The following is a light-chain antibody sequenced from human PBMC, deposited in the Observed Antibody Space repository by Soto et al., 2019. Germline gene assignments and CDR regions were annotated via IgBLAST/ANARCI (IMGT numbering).Light chain of an antibody. CDR3: QQYGCTPLS. J-gene: IGKJ4*01. Sequence: ELVLKQSQSTLPLSPGERATLSCSASQSVNNNYLAWYQQQPGQAPRFLIYDASSRATGIPDKFSGSGSGPDFTLTISRLKPDECAVYYCQQYGCTPLSFGGGTPV. V-gene: IGKV3-20*01. CDR1: QSVNNNY. CDR2: DAS.